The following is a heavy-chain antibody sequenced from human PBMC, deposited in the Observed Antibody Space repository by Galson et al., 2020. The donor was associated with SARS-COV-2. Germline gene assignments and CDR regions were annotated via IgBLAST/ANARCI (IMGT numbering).Heavy chain of an antibody. CDR3: ARGRNRSGRWDY. V-gene: IGHV4-34*01. D-gene: IGHD3-22*01. CDR2: INHSGST. Sequence: SETLSLTCAVYGGSFSGYYWSWIRQPPGKGMEWIGEINHSGSTNYNPSLKSRVTISVDTSKNQFSLKLSSVTAADTAVYYCARGRNRSGRWDYWGQGTLVTVSS. J-gene: IGHJ4*02. CDR1: GGSFSGYY.